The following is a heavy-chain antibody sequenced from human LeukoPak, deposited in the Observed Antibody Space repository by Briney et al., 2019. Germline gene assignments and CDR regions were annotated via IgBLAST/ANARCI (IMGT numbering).Heavy chain of an antibody. Sequence: GASVKVSCTASGYTFTSYGISWVRQAPGQGLEWMGWISAYNGNTNYAQKLQGRVTMTTDTSTSTAYMELRSLRSDDTAVYYCARGDSNYYYYYYMDVWGKGTTVTVSS. CDR1: GYTFTSYG. CDR2: ISAYNGNT. D-gene: IGHD4-11*01. J-gene: IGHJ6*03. CDR3: ARGDSNYYYYYYMDV. V-gene: IGHV1-18*01.